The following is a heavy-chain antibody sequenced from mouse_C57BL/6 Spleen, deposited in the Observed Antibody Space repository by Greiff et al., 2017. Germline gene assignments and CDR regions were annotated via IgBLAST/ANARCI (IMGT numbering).Heavy chain of an antibody. Sequence: VQLKESGAELVRPGASVKLSCTASGFNIKDYYMHWVKQRPEQGLEWIGRIDPEDGDTEYAPKFQGKATMTADTSSNTAYLQLSSLTSEDTAVYYCTLIYYGNYVGFAYWGQGTLVTVSA. CDR3: TLIYYGNYVGFAY. CDR2: IDPEDGDT. D-gene: IGHD2-1*01. J-gene: IGHJ3*01. CDR1: GFNIKDYY. V-gene: IGHV14-1*01.